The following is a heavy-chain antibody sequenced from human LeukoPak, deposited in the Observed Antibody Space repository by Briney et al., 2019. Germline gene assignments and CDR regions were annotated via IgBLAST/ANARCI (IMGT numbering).Heavy chain of an antibody. J-gene: IGHJ4*02. CDR2: MNPNSGNT. CDR3: ASRIFGVATLSET. CDR1: GYTFTSYD. V-gene: IGHV1-8*01. D-gene: IGHD3-3*02. Sequence: ASVKVSCKASGYTFTSYDINWVRQATGQGLEWMRWMNPNSGNTGYAQKFQGRVTMTRNTSISTAYMELSSLRSEDTAVCYCASRIFGVATLSETGGQGTLVTVSS.